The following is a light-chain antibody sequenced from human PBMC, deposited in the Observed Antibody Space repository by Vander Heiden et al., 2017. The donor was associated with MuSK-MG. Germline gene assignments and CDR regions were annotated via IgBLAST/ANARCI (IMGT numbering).Light chain of an antibody. Sequence: SYVLPQPPSVSVAPGQTARISCGGNNSENKNVRWSQQKPGQAPLLVVFDDSDRPSGIPERFSGSNSGNTAILTVSRVEAGDEADYYCQVWGSSTDHVVFGGGTKLTVL. J-gene: IGLJ2*01. CDR3: QVWGSSTDHVV. CDR1: NSENKN. V-gene: IGLV3-21*02. CDR2: DDS.